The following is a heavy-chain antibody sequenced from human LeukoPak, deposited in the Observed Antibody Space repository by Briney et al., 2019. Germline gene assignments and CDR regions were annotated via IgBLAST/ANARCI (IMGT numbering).Heavy chain of an antibody. CDR2: ISSSSSYI. D-gene: IGHD3-22*01. Sequence: GGSMRLSCAASGFTFSSYCMNWVRQAPGKGLEWVSSISSSSSYIYYADSVKGRFTISRDNAKNSLYLQMNSLRAEDTAVYYCARGSDLYYYDSSGQADVWGQGTTVTVSS. CDR3: ARGSDLYYYDSSGQADV. V-gene: IGHV3-21*01. J-gene: IGHJ6*02. CDR1: GFTFSSYC.